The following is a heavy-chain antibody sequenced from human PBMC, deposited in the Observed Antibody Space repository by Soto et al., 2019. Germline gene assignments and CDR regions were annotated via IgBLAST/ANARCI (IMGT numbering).Heavy chain of an antibody. V-gene: IGHV4-59*01. J-gene: IGHJ5*02. CDR2: IYYSGST. CDR3: ASALYYYDSSGYAS. Sequence: NPSETLSLTCTVSGGSISSYYWSWIRQPPGKGLEWIGYIYYSGSTNYNPSLKSRVTISVDTSKNQFSLKLSSVTAADTAVYYCASALYYYDSSGYASWGQGTLVTVSS. CDR1: GGSISSYY. D-gene: IGHD3-22*01.